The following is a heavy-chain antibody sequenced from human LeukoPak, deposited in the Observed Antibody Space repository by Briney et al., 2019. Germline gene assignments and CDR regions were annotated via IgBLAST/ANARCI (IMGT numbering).Heavy chain of an antibody. Sequence: GGSLRLSCAASGFTFDNYSMHWVRQAPGKGLEWVSGISWNSGSIGYADSVKGRFTISRDNAKNSLYLQMNSLRAEDMALYYCAKDILPYSSSSSYYYMDVWGKGTTVTVSS. J-gene: IGHJ6*03. CDR2: ISWNSGSI. CDR3: AKDILPYSSSSSYYYMDV. D-gene: IGHD6-6*01. V-gene: IGHV3-9*03. CDR1: GFTFDNYS.